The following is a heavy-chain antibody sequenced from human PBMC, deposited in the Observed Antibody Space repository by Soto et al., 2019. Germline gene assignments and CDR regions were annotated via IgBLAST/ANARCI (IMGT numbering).Heavy chain of an antibody. D-gene: IGHD4-17*01. CDR3: ARDDSGDYGIDY. CDR2: IYYSGTT. CDR1: GGSISSDGYY. V-gene: IGHV4-31*03. Sequence: SETLSLTCTVSGGSISSDGYYWSWIRQHPGKGLEWIGYIYYSGTTHYNPVLKSRVTISVDRSKSQFSLRLSSVTAADTAVYYCARDDSGDYGIDYWGQGTLVTVSS. J-gene: IGHJ4*02.